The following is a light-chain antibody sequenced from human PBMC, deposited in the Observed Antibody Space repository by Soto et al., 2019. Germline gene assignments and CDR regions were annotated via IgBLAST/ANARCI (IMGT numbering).Light chain of an antibody. V-gene: IGKV1-5*03. Sequence: DIQMTQSPSTLSGSVGDRVTITCRASQSISSWLAWYQQKPGKAPKLLIYKASSLESGVPSRFSGSGSGTEFTLTISSLQPDDFATYYCQQYNSYSQATFGQGTKVDIK. CDR1: QSISSW. CDR3: QQYNSYSQAT. CDR2: KAS. J-gene: IGKJ1*01.